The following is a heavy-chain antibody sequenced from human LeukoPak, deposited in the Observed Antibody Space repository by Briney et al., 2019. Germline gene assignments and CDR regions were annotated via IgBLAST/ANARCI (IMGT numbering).Heavy chain of an antibody. J-gene: IGHJ4*02. CDR3: ASPFDY. CDR2: FSGSSDDI. V-gene: IGHV3-21*05. CDR1: GFTFSTYS. Sequence: GGSLRLSCAASGFTFSTYSMNWVRLAPGKGLEWVSYFSGSSDDIYYADSLKGRFTISRDNHKNTLFLQMHCLRVEDTAVYYCASPFDYWGQGTLVTVSS.